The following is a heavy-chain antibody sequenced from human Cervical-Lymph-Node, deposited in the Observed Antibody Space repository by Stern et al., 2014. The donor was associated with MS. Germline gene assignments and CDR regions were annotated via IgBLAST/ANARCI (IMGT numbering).Heavy chain of an antibody. CDR2: VYYGGNT. CDR3: AGSISVFRGVKRRPTFDF. V-gene: IGHV4-59*01. Sequence: QVQLQESGPGLVKPSETLSLTCTVSGESIVSNYWSWIRQSPGKGLEWIGYVYYGGNTNYNPSLESRVTIFMDAPQNRFSLELSSVTAADTALYYCAGSISVFRGVKRRPTFDFWGQGSLVSVSS. D-gene: IGHD3-10*01. CDR1: GESIVSNY. J-gene: IGHJ4*02.